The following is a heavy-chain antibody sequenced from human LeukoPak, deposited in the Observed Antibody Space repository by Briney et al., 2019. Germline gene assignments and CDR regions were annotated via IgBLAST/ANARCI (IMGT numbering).Heavy chain of an antibody. CDR1: GFTFGDYP. J-gene: IGHJ1*01. D-gene: IGHD3-10*01. V-gene: IGHV3-49*04. CDR2: LRTKAYGGTT. Sequence: GGSLRLSCTATGFTFGDYPMSWVRQAPGKGLEWVGFLRTKAYGGTTEYAASVKGRFTISRDDSKSIAYLQMNNLKTEDTAVYYCTSYYASGTYPWGQGTLVIVSS. CDR3: TSYYASGTYP.